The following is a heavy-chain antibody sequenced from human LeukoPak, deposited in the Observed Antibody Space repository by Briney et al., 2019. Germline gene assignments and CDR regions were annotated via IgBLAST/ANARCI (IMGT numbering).Heavy chain of an antibody. CDR2: IYHSGST. CDR1: GGSISSSNW. CDR3: ARGPHYYDSSGYPLDYFDY. V-gene: IGHV4-4*02. D-gene: IGHD3-22*01. Sequence: SGTLSLTCAVSGGSISSSNWWSWVRQPPGKGLEWIGEIYHSGSTNYNPSLKSRVTISVDKSKNQFSLKLGSVTAADTAVYYCARGPHYYDSSGYPLDYFDYWGQGTLVTVSS. J-gene: IGHJ4*02.